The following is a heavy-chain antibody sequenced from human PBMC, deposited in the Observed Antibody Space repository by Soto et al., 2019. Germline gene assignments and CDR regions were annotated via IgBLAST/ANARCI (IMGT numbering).Heavy chain of an antibody. J-gene: IGHJ5*02. D-gene: IGHD3-3*01. Sequence: QVQLQESGPGLVKPSETLSLICSVSGGSINNFHWSWIRQPPGKGLEWIGYISYSGITNYNPSFKSRVTMSVDTSKNQLSLQLSSVTAADTAMYYCARLLVPWSHFDPWGQGTLVTVSS. CDR1: GGSINNFH. V-gene: IGHV4-59*01. CDR3: ARLLVPWSHFDP. CDR2: ISYSGIT.